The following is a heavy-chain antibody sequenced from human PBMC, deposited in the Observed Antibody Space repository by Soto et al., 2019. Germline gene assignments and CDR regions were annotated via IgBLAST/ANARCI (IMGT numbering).Heavy chain of an antibody. CDR2: IIPILGIA. Sequence: QVQLVQSGAEVKKPGSSVKVSCKASGGTFSSYTISWVRQAPGQGLEWMGRIIPILGIANYAQKFQGRVTITANKSTSTAYMELSSLRSEDTAVYYCATGHQRSGYPNWGQGTLVTVSS. CDR1: GGTFSSYT. V-gene: IGHV1-69*02. CDR3: ATGHQRSGYPN. D-gene: IGHD3-3*01. J-gene: IGHJ1*01.